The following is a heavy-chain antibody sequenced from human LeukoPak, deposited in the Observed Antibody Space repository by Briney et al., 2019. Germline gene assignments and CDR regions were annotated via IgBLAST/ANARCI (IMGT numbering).Heavy chain of an antibody. D-gene: IGHD5-24*01. J-gene: IGHJ4*02. CDR2: ISYDGSNK. CDR3: ATGRDGYNLDY. CDR1: GFTFSSYA. Sequence: PGRSLRLSCAASGFTFSSYAMHWVRQAPGKGLEWVAVISYDGSNKYYADSVKGRFTISRDNSKNTLYLQMNSLRAEDTAVYYCATGRDGYNLDYWGQGTPVTVSS. V-gene: IGHV3-30-3*01.